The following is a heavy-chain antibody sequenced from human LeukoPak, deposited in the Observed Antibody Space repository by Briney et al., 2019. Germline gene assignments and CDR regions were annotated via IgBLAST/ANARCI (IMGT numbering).Heavy chain of an antibody. CDR2: ISAYNGNT. Sequence: GASVKVSCKASGYTFTSYGISWARQAPGQGLEWMGWISAYNGNTNYAQKPQGRVTMTTDTSTSTAYMELRSLRSDDTAVYYCASTANGSGSYYNVHAFDIWGQGTMVTVSS. CDR3: ASTANGSGSYYNVHAFDI. J-gene: IGHJ3*02. D-gene: IGHD3-10*01. V-gene: IGHV1-18*01. CDR1: GYTFTSYG.